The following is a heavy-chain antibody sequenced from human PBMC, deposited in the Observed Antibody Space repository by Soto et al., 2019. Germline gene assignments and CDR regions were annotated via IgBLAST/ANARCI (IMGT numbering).Heavy chain of an antibody. Sequence: QLHLVQSGAVVKKPGASVTVSCSASGYPVTAYYMHWVRQAPGRGLEWMGGINPATGAAKSTQTVQGRFPITRDTATSTVFMELSGLTSEDTAVFYCARGGGVGVAGSAAFDMWGQGTLVTVSS. CDR3: ARGGGVGVAGSAAFDM. V-gene: IGHV1-2*02. CDR1: GYPVTAYY. CDR2: INPATGAA. D-gene: IGHD3-3*01. J-gene: IGHJ3*02.